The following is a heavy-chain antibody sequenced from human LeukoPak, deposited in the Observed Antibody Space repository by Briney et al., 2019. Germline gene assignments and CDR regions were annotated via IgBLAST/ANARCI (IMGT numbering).Heavy chain of an antibody. CDR3: SRDREQQLVWSWFDP. V-gene: IGHV3-30*04. CDR2: TSSDGSKT. CDR1: GFNFSSYA. D-gene: IGHD6-13*01. Sequence: GGSLRLSCAASGFNFSSYALHWVRQAPGKGLEWVAVTSSDGSKTYYARSVKGRFTISRDTSESTAYLQMNSLRPEDTAVYYRSRDREQQLVWSWFDPWGQGTLVTVSS. J-gene: IGHJ5*02.